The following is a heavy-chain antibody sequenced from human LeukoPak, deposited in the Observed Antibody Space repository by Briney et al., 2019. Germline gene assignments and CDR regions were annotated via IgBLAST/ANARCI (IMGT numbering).Heavy chain of an antibody. CDR1: GFTFSGYS. V-gene: IGHV3-48*01. J-gene: IGHJ4*02. CDR2: ISSSSSTI. Sequence: SGGSLRLSCAASGFTFSGYSMNWVRQAPGKGLEWVSYISSSSSTISYADSVKGRFTVSRDNAKNSLYLQMNSLRAEDTAVYYCARDESLVRGAAFDYWGQGTLVTVSS. CDR3: ARDESLVRGAAFDY. D-gene: IGHD3-10*01.